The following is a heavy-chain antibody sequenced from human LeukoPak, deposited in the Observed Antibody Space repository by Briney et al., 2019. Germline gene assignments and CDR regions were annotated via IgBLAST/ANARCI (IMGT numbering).Heavy chain of an antibody. CDR3: ARLSYYYDSSESDI. CDR2: IYYSGST. CDR1: GGSISSYY. V-gene: IGHV4-59*08. J-gene: IGHJ3*02. Sequence: SETLSLTCTVSGGSISSYYWTWIRQPPGKGLEWIGYIYYSGSTNYNPSLKSRVTIPLDTSKNQFSLNLTSVTAADTAVYYCARLSYYYDSSESDIWGQGTMVTVSS. D-gene: IGHD3-22*01.